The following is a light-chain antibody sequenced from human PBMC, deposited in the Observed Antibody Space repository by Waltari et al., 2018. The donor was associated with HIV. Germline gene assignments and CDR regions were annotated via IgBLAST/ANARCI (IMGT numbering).Light chain of an antibody. CDR2: DDD. V-gene: IGLV3-21*04. CDR1: NIGVKS. Sequence: SYVLTQPPSESVAPGKTARITCEGKNIGVKSVHWYQQKPGQAPVLVIYDDDDRPAGIPEGCSGSISGNTASLTINRVEAGDEADYYCQVWDSSSDHRIFGGGTKLTGL. CDR3: QVWDSSSDHRI. J-gene: IGLJ2*01.